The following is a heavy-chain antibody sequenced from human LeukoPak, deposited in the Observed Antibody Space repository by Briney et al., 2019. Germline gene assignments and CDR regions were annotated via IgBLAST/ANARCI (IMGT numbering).Heavy chain of an antibody. J-gene: IGHJ4*02. CDR3: ARGGRGSGSYRGLIDY. Sequence: GGSLRLFREASGFTLSSQSMNWVRQAPGKGLEWVSSISSSSSYIYFADSVKGRFTISRDNAKNSLYLQMNSLRAEDTAVYYCARGGRGSGSYRGLIDYWGQGTLVTVSS. V-gene: IGHV3-21*01. D-gene: IGHD1-26*01. CDR1: GFTLSSQS. CDR2: ISSSSSYI.